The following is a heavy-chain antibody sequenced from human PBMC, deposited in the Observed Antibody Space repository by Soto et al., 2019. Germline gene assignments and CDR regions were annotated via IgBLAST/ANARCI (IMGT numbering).Heavy chain of an antibody. CDR3: AATVTTFLVYYGMDV. CDR2: IIPIFGTA. J-gene: IGHJ6*02. D-gene: IGHD4-17*01. CDR1: GGTFSSYA. V-gene: IGHV1-69*12. Sequence: QVQLVQSGAEVKKPGSSVKVSCKASGGTFSSYAISWVRQAPGQGLEWMGGIIPIFGTANYAQKFQGRVTITADEPTRIAYMELSSLRSEDTAVYYCAATVTTFLVYYGMDVWGQGTTVTVSS.